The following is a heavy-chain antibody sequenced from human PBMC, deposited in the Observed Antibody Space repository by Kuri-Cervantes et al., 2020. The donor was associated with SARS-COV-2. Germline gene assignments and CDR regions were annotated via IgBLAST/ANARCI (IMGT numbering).Heavy chain of an antibody. V-gene: IGHV2-70*11. CDR3: ARIQATTVIADY. J-gene: IGHJ4*02. CDR1: GFSLNTNGMC. Sequence: SGPTLVKPTQTPTLTCTFSGFSLNTNGMCVSWIRQPPGKALEWLARIDWDDDKYYNTFLQTRLSIAKDTSKNQVVLTMTNMDPVDTATYYCARIQATTVIADYWGQGTLVTVSS. CDR2: IDWDDDK. D-gene: IGHD4-11*01.